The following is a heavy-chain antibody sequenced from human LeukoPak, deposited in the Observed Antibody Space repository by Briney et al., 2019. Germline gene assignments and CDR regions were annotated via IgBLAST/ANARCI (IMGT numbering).Heavy chain of an antibody. CDR2: ISYDGSNK. J-gene: IGHJ5*02. CDR1: GFTFSSYA. CDR3: ARACFNPSPGFDP. V-gene: IGHV3-30-3*01. Sequence: GGSLRLSCAASGFTFSSYAMHWVRQAPGKGLEWVAVISYDGSNKYYADSVKGRFTISRDNSKNTLYLQMNSLRAEDTAVYYCARACFNPSPGFDPWGQGTLVTVSS.